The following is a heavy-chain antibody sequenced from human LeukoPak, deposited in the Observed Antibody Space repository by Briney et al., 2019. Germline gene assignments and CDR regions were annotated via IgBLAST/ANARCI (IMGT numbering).Heavy chain of an antibody. CDR1: GFTFSSYS. V-gene: IGHV3-21*01. J-gene: IGHJ4*02. D-gene: IGHD3-3*01. CDR2: MSSGSRYI. CDR3: ARDRPTGASRLFVVQ. Sequence: GGSLRLSCAASGFTFSSYSMTWVRQAPGKGLEWVSSMSSGSRYIYYADSVRGRFAISRDNAKNSLYLLMNSLRAEDTAVYYCARDRPTGASRLFVVQWGQGTLVTVSS.